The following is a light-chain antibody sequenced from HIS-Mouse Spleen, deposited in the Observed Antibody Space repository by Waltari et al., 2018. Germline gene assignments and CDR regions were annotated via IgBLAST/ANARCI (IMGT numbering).Light chain of an antibody. Sequence: SSELTQDPAVSVALGQTVRITCQGASLRSYYASWYQQKPGQAPVLLIYGKNNRPSGIPDRFSGSSSGNTASLTITGAQAEDEADYYCNSRDSSGNHVVCGGGTKLTVL. CDR1: SLRSYY. V-gene: IGLV3-19*01. CDR3: NSRDSSGNHVV. J-gene: IGLJ2*01. CDR2: GKN.